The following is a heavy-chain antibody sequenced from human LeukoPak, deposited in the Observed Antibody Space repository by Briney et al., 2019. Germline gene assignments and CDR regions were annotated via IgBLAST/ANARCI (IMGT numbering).Heavy chain of an antibody. D-gene: IGHD5-12*01. CDR2: INHSGST. Sequence: PSETLSLTCTVSGGSISSSSYYWGWIRQPPGKGLEWIGEINHSGSTNYNPSLKSRVTISVDTSKNQFSLKLSSVTAADTAVYYCARGGSRGYSGYDLGDWGQGTLVTVSS. CDR3: ARGGSRGYSGYDLGD. J-gene: IGHJ4*02. CDR1: GGSISSSSYY. V-gene: IGHV4-39*07.